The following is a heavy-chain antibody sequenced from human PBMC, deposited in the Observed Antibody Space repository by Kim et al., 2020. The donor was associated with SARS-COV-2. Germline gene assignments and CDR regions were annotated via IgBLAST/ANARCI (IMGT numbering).Heavy chain of an antibody. V-gene: IGHV3-33*06. J-gene: IGHJ4*02. D-gene: IGHD6-13*01. Sequence: RQAPGKGLEWLAVIWYDVSKKFYSDSVRGRFIISRDNSKNTLYLQMNSLRAEDTALYYCAKMGAAAGEDWGQGTLVTVSS. CDR3: AKMGAAAGED. CDR2: IWYDVSKK.